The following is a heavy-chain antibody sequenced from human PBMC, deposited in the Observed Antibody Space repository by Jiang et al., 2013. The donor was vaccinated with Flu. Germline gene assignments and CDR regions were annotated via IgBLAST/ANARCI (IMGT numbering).Heavy chain of an antibody. Sequence: TFTSYGISWVRQAPGQGLEWMGWISAYNGNTNYAQKLQGRVTMTTDTSTSTAYMELRSLRSDDTAVYYCASSGGSSWYDPFDYWGQGTLVTVSS. CDR3: ASSGGSSWYDPFDY. D-gene: IGHD6-13*01. CDR1: TFTSYG. J-gene: IGHJ4*02. CDR2: ISAYNGNT. V-gene: IGHV1-18*01.